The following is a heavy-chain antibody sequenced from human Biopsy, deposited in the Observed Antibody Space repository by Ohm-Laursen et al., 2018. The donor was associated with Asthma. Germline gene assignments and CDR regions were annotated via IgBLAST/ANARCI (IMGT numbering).Heavy chain of an antibody. D-gene: IGHD5-12*01. CDR3: ARGYSGSDRIVYYYSGLEV. Sequence: EASVKVSCKASGDSFSNSAISWVRQAPGQGLEWMGGLIPVLGTPDHAQMFEGRVTITADESTSTAYMELSSLSSEDAAVYYCARGYSGSDRIVYYYSGLEVWGQGTTVTVSS. V-gene: IGHV1-69*13. CDR2: LIPVLGTP. J-gene: IGHJ6*02. CDR1: GDSFSNSA.